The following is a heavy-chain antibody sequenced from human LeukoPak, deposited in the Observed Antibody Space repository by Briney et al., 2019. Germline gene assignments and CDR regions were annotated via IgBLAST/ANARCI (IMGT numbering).Heavy chain of an antibody. CDR3: ARGTGTFDF. V-gene: IGHV6-1*01. D-gene: IGHD3-10*01. Sequence: SQTLSLTCAISGDSVSSNSDAWSWIRRSPSGGLEWLGRTYYRSKWYNDYAESVKSRITINSDTSKNQFSLQLNSVTPEDTAVYYCARGTGTFDFWGQGTLVTVSS. J-gene: IGHJ4*02. CDR2: TYYRSKWYN. CDR1: GDSVSSNSDA.